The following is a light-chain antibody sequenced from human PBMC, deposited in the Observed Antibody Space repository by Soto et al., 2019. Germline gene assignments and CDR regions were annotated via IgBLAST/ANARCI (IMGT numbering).Light chain of an antibody. Sequence: ELVLTQSPGTLSLSPGERATLSCRASQSVSSSYLGWYQQKPGQAPRLLIYGASSRATGIPDRFSGSGSGTDFSLTISRLEPEDFAVYHCQQYSSSPRTFGQGTRLEIK. CDR2: GAS. J-gene: IGKJ5*01. V-gene: IGKV3-20*01. CDR1: QSVSSSY. CDR3: QQYSSSPRT.